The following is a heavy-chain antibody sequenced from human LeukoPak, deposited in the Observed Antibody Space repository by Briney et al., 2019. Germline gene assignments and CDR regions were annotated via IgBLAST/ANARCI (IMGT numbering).Heavy chain of an antibody. J-gene: IGHJ5*02. Sequence: GGSLRLSCAASGFTFSSYAMHWVRQAPGKGLEYVSAISSNGGSTYYANSVKGRFTISRDNSKNTLYLQMGSLRAEDMAVYYCARIYYDILTGSNWFDPWGQGTLVTVSS. D-gene: IGHD3-9*01. CDR2: ISSNGGST. CDR1: GFTFSSYA. V-gene: IGHV3-64*01. CDR3: ARIYYDILTGSNWFDP.